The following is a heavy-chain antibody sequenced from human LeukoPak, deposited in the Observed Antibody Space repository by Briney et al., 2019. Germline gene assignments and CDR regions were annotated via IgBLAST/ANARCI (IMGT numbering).Heavy chain of an antibody. CDR2: IYPGDSDT. V-gene: IGHV5-51*01. J-gene: IGHJ4*02. D-gene: IGHD3-10*01. CDR3: ARHYYGSGSYPDY. Sequence: GESLKISCKGSGYSFSNYWIGWVRQMPGKGLEWMGIIYPGDSDTRYSPSFQGQVTISADKSISTAYLQWSSLKASDTAMYYCARHYYGSGSYPDYWGQGTLVTVSS. CDR1: GYSFSNYW.